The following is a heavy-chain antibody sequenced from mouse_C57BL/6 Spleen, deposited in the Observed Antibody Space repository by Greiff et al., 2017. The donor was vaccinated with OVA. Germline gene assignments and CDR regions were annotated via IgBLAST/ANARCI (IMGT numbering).Heavy chain of an antibody. J-gene: IGHJ3*01. CDR2: ISPYYGDT. V-gene: IGHV1-67*01. CDR3: ARRSFPKLVSFAY. Sequence: QVQLQQSGPELVRPGASVKISCKGSGYTFTDYAMHWVKQRHEKGLEWIGVISPYYGDTSYNQKFKDKATLTVDKTSSTAYMELVRLTSEDSAVYSCARRSFPKLVSFAYWGQGTLVTVSA. CDR1: GYTFTDYA. D-gene: IGHD1-3*01.